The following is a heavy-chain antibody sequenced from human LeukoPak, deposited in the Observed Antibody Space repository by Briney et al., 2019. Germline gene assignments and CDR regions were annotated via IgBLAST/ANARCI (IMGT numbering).Heavy chain of an antibody. CDR1: GFTFSSYA. V-gene: IGHV3-23*01. Sequence: GGSLRLSCAASGFTFSSYAMSWVRQAPGKGLEWVSGISYSGGSTYNADSVKGRFTISRDNSKNTLYLQMNSLRAEDTALYYCAKDPRRVIAAFDIWGQGTMVTVSS. D-gene: IGHD2-21*01. CDR2: ISYSGGST. J-gene: IGHJ3*02. CDR3: AKDPRRVIAAFDI.